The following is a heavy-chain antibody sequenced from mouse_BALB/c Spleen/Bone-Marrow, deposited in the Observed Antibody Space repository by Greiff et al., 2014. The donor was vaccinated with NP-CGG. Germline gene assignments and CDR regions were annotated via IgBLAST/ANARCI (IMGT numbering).Heavy chain of an antibody. J-gene: IGHJ2*01. CDR1: GYTFSSYV. Sequence: EVQLQQSGPELVKPGASVKVSCKASGYTFSSYVMHWVKQKPGQGLEWIGGINPYNDGTKYNEKFKGKATLTSDKSSSTAYMELSSLTSEDSAVYYCARRRDDGYYRWDYWGQGTTLTVSS. CDR3: ARRRDDGYYRWDY. D-gene: IGHD2-3*01. V-gene: IGHV1-14*01. CDR2: INPYNDGT.